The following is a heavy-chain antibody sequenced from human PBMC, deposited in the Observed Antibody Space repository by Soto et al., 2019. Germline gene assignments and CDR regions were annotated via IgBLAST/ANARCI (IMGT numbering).Heavy chain of an antibody. V-gene: IGHV1-24*01. D-gene: IGHD3-22*01. Sequence: SLKVSCKFCGYTLTELSMNWVQQDTVKDLEWMGGFDPEDGETIYAQKFQGRVTMTEDTSTDTAYMELSSLRSEDTAVYYCATEKPYYYDSSGYLSFDYWGQGNLVTVSS. J-gene: IGHJ4*02. CDR1: GYTLTELS. CDR2: FDPEDGET. CDR3: ATEKPYYYDSSGYLSFDY.